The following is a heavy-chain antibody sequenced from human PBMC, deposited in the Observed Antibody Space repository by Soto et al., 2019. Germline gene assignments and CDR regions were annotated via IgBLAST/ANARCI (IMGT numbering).Heavy chain of an antibody. CDR1: GFTFSSYS. V-gene: IGHV3-48*02. CDR2: ISSSSSTI. J-gene: IGHJ6*02. D-gene: IGHD4-17*01. Sequence: GGSLRLSCAASGFTFSSYSMNWVRQAPGKGLEWVSYISSSSSTIYYADSVKGRFTISRDNAKNSLYLQMNSLRDEDTAVYYCARDGRVSNDYGDYGLNYHYGMDVWGQGTTVTVSS. CDR3: ARDGRVSNDYGDYGLNYHYGMDV.